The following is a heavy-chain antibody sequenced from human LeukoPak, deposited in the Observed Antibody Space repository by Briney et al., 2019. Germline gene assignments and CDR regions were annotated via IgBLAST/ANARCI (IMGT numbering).Heavy chain of an antibody. V-gene: IGHV1-46*01. D-gene: IGHD3-3*01. J-gene: IGHJ4*02. CDR3: VAADRVFGVQSPPY. CDR1: GGTLTSDY. Sequence: ASVRVSCKASGGTLTSDYFHWVRQAPGQGLAWMGLSDRRGRNSELANQFRGRVTMTGDISTSTLYMTLSDLASEDTATYYCVAADRVFGVQSPPYWGQGTPVTVSS. CDR2: SDRRGRNS.